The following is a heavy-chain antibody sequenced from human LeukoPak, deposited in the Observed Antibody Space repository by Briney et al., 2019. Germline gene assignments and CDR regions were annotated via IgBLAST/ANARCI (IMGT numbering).Heavy chain of an antibody. CDR2: MSPNSGDK. J-gene: IGHJ4*02. D-gene: IGHD6-19*01. V-gene: IGHV1-8*01. CDR3: ARDRVGVGGNGWEN. CDR1: GYTFSNYD. Sequence: ASVKVSCKASGYTFSNYDINWVRQATGQGREWIGWMSPNSGDKGYVKKCQGRVTMTRDTSIGTAYMELSSLTSEDTAIYYCARDRVGVGGNGWENWGQGTLVTVSS.